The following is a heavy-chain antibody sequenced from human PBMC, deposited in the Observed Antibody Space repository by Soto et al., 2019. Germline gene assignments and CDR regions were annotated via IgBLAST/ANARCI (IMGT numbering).Heavy chain of an antibody. D-gene: IGHD3-22*01. CDR2: ISANGGSI. J-gene: IGHJ5*02. Sequence: EAQLLASGGGLVQPGGSLRLSCVGSGFTFRDHAMRWVRQAPGRGLEWVSAISANGGSIQHADSVKGRFSVSRDNAKNTVYLQMDNLRTEDSAVDYCAKDRYYDTPGWFDPWGQGSLVIVSS. V-gene: IGHV3-23*01. CDR1: GFTFRDHA. CDR3: AKDRYYDTPGWFDP.